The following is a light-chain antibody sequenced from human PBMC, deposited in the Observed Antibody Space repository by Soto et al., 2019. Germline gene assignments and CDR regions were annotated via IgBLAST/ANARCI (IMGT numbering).Light chain of an antibody. Sequence: EFVLTQSPGTLSLSPGERATLSCRASHSVSSNYLAEYQQKPGLTPRLLIYDASTRATGIPDRFSGSASGTDFTLTISSLEPEDFAVYYCQQRSNWPITFGQGTRLEIK. CDR3: QQRSNWPIT. CDR2: DAS. V-gene: IGKV3D-20*02. J-gene: IGKJ5*01. CDR1: HSVSSNY.